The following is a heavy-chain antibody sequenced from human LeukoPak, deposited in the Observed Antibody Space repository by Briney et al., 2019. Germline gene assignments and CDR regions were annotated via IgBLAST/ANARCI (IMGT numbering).Heavy chain of an antibody. Sequence: GGSLRLSCAASGFTVSRNDMSWVRQAPGKGLQWVSIIENGGSTYYAESVKGRLTISRDNYKNTLYLQMNSLRVEDTAVYYCARKVGYGYGIDIWGQGTMVTVSS. D-gene: IGHD4-17*01. J-gene: IGHJ3*02. V-gene: IGHV3-53*01. CDR1: GFTVSRND. CDR2: IENGGST. CDR3: ARKVGYGYGIDI.